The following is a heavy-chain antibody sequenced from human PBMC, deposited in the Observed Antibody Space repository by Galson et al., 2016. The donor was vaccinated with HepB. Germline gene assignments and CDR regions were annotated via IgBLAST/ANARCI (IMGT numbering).Heavy chain of an antibody. CDR2: INHSGST. CDR3: AREDSSSVLFFDY. Sequence: SETLSLTCAVYGGSFSGYYWSWIRQPPGKGLEWIGEINHSGSTNYNPSLKSRVTISVDTSKNQFSLKLNSVTAADTAVYYCAREDSSSVLFFDYWGQGTLVTVSS. J-gene: IGHJ4*02. D-gene: IGHD6-6*01. V-gene: IGHV4-34*01. CDR1: GGSFSGYY.